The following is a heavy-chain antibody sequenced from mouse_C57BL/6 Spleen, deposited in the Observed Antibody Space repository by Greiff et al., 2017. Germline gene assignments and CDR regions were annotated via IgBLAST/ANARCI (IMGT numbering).Heavy chain of an antibody. Sequence: VQLQQSGPELVKPGASVKISCKASGYSFTSYYIHWVKQRPGQGLEWIGWIYPGSGNTKYNEKFKGKATLTADTSSSTAYMQLSSLTSEDSAVYYCGGGYDYFDYWGQGTTLTVSS. CDR3: GGGYDYFDY. D-gene: IGHD2-2*01. V-gene: IGHV1-66*01. J-gene: IGHJ2*01. CDR1: GYSFTSYY. CDR2: IYPGSGNT.